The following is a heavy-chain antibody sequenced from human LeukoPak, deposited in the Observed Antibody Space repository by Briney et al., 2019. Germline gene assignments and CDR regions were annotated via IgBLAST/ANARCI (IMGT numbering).Heavy chain of an antibody. V-gene: IGHV1-69*04. Sequence: GSSVKVSCKASGGTFSSYAISWVRQAPGQGLDWMGRIIPILGIANYAQKFQGRVTITADKSTSTAYMELSTLRSEDTAVYYRASSRGGKWELTGYWGQGTLVTVSS. D-gene: IGHD1-26*01. CDR2: IIPILGIA. J-gene: IGHJ4*02. CDR3: ASSRGGKWELTGY. CDR1: GGTFSSYA.